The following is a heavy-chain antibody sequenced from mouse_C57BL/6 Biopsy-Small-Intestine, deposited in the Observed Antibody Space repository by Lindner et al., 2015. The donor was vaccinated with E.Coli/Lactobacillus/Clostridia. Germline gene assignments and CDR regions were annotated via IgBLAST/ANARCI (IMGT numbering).Heavy chain of an antibody. CDR3: AGGSSGPFAY. J-gene: IGHJ3*01. V-gene: IGHV1-82*01. D-gene: IGHD3-2*02. CDR1: GYAFSSSW. Sequence: VQLQESGAELVKPGASVKISCKASGYAFSSSWMNWVKQRPGKGLEWIGRIYPGDGDTNYNGKLKGKATLTADKSSSTAYMQLSSLTSEDSAVYFCAGGSSGPFAYWGQGTLVTVSA. CDR2: IYPGDGDT.